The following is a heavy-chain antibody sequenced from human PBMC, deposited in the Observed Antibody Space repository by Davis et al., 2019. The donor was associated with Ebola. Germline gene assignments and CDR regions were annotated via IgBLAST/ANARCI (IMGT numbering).Heavy chain of an antibody. J-gene: IGHJ5*02. Sequence: PSETLSLTCTVSGASMTSYYWSWIRQPPGKGLEWIGYIAYTGNTIYNPSLESRVPISVDTSKNQFSLSLSSVTAADTAVYYCARRVEMTIGGNYNWFDTWGQGALVTVSS. CDR1: GASMTSYY. CDR3: ARRVEMTIGGNYNWFDT. D-gene: IGHD4/OR15-4a*01. CDR2: IAYTGNT. V-gene: IGHV4-59*08.